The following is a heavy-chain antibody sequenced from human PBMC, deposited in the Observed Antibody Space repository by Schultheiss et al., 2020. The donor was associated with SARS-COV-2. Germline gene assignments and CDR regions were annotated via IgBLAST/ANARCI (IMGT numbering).Heavy chain of an antibody. CDR1: GGSISSYY. J-gene: IGHJ6*02. V-gene: IGHV4-59*12. Sequence: SETLSLTCTVSGGSISSYYWSWIRQPPGKGLEWIGYIYHSGSTYYNPSLQSRVTIPVDRSKKQFSLKLSSVTAADTAVYYCARDSGYCSGGSCMDVWGQGTTVTVSS. D-gene: IGHD2-15*01. CDR3: ARDSGYCSGGSCMDV. CDR2: IYHSGST.